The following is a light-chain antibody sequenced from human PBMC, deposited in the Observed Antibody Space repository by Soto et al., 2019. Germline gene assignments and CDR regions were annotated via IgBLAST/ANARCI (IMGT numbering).Light chain of an antibody. CDR1: QSLLHSNGYNY. V-gene: IGKV2-28*01. Sequence: DIVVTQSPLSLPVTPGEPASISCRSSQSLLHSNGYNYLDWYLQKPGQSPQLLIYLGSNRASGVXYXYIGSGSGTDFTLKISRVEAEDVGVYYFLQAVQPPRTFGHGTRLEMK. CDR3: LQAVQPPRT. CDR2: LGS. J-gene: IGKJ5*01.